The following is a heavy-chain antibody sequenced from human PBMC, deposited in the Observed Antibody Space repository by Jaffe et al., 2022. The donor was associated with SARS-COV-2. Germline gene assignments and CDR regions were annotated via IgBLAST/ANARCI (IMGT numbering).Heavy chain of an antibody. CDR3: AKIEKVGHIAPLEAFYYYYYGMDV. Sequence: EVQLLESGGGLVQPGGSLRLSCAASGFTFSSYAMSWVRQAPGKGLEWVSAISGSGGSTYYADSVKGRFTISRDNSKNTLYLQMNSLRAEDTAVYYCAKIEKVGHIAPLEAFYYYYYGMDVWGQGTTVTVSS. D-gene: IGHD6-13*01. J-gene: IGHJ6*02. CDR1: GFTFSSYA. V-gene: IGHV3-23*01. CDR2: ISGSGGST.